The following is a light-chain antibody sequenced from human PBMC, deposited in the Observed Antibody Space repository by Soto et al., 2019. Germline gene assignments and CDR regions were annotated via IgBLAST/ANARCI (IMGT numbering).Light chain of an antibody. J-gene: IGKJ2*01. V-gene: IGKV4-1*01. CDR3: QQYYSTPPYT. CDR2: WAS. Sequence: DIVMTQSPDSLAVSLGERATINCKSSQSVLYSSNNKNYLAWYQQKPGQPPKLLIYWASTRESGVPDRFSGSGSGTDFTLNISSLQAEDVAVYYCQQYYSTPPYTFGQVTKLEIK. CDR1: QSVLYSSNNKNY.